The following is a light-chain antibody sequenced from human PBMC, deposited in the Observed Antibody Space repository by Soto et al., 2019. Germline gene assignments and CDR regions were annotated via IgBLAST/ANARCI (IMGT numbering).Light chain of an antibody. Sequence: DIPMTQSPSSLSASVGDRVTITCRASQTISTYLNWYQQKPGKAPRLLIYDASSLPSGVPSRFSGSGSGTDFTLTIASLQPEDFSTYYCQQSDSTPYTFGQGTKVEI. CDR2: DAS. V-gene: IGKV1-39*01. CDR3: QQSDSTPYT. CDR1: QTISTY. J-gene: IGKJ2*01.